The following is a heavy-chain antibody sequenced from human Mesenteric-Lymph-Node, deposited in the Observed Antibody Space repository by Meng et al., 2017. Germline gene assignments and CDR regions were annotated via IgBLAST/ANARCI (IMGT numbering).Heavy chain of an antibody. Sequence: EGQQVESGGGGIQPGGARRRSCAASGFTVSSNYRSWARQAPGKGLEWVSVIYSGGTTYYADSVKGRFTISRDNSKNTLYLQMNSLRAADTAMYYCVLETGSYSGHWGQGTLVTVSS. CDR2: IYSGGTT. CDR3: VLETGSYSGH. J-gene: IGHJ4*02. CDR1: GFTVSSNY. D-gene: IGHD1-26*01. V-gene: IGHV3-53*01.